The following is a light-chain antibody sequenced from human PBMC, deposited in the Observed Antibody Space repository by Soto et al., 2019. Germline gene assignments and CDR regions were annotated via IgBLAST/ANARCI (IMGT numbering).Light chain of an antibody. V-gene: IGLV2-23*03. CDR3: CSYAGSSTFVV. CDR2: EGS. CDR1: SSDLGSYNL. Sequence: QSALTQPASVSGSPGQSITISCTGTSSDLGSYNLVSWYQQHPGKAPKLMIYEGSKRPSGVSNRFSGSKSGNTASLTISGLQAEDEADYYCCSYAGSSTFVVFGGGTKRTVL. J-gene: IGLJ2*01.